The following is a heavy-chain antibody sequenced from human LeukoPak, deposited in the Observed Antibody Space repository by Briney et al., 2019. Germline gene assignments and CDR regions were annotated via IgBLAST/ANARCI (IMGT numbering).Heavy chain of an antibody. V-gene: IGHV3-33*01. CDR2: IWYDGSNK. J-gene: IGHJ3*02. D-gene: IGHD1-26*01. CDR3: AGDSGSYPGAFDI. Sequence: GGSLRLSCAASGFTFSSYGMHWVRQAPGKGLEWVAVIWYDGSNKYYADSVKGRFTISRDNSKNTLYLQMNSLRAEDTAVYYCAGDSGSYPGAFDIWGQGTMVTVSS. CDR1: GFTFSSYG.